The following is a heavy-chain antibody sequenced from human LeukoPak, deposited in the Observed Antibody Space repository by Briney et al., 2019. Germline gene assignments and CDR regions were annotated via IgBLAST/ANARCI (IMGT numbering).Heavy chain of an antibody. CDR3: ARNPYSSGWRGFDP. CDR1: GYTFTGYY. J-gene: IGHJ5*02. Sequence: ASVKVSCKASGYTFTGYYMHWVRQAPGQGLEWMGWINPNSGGTNYAQKFQGRVTMTRDTSISTAYMELSRLRSDDTAVYCCARNPYSSGWRGFDPWGQGTLVTVSS. V-gene: IGHV1-2*02. CDR2: INPNSGGT. D-gene: IGHD6-19*01.